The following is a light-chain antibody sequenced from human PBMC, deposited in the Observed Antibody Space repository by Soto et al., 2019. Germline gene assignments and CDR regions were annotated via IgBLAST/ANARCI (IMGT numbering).Light chain of an antibody. V-gene: IGLV1-40*01. CDR2: GNN. CDR3: QSYDICLSGGAH. Sequence: QSVLTQSPSVGGAPGQRVSISCTWARSNIGAPLDVHWYQQLPGPAPKLLIYGNNNRPSGVPDRISGSKSGTSASLAITGLQAEDESDYYWQSYDICLSGGAHFGTGTQHTVL. J-gene: IGLJ1*01. CDR1: RSNIGAPLD.